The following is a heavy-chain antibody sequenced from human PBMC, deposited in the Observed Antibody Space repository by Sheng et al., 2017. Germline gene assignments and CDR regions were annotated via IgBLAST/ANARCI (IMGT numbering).Heavy chain of an antibody. D-gene: IGHD3-10*01. J-gene: IGHJ4*02. CDR2: ISGSGGSA. CDR1: GFIFSTYA. V-gene: IGHV3-23*01. Sequence: EVQLLESGGGLLQPGRSLRLSCAASGFIFSTYAMSWVRQAPGKGLEWVSLISGSGGSAYYAGSVKGRFTISRDNSKNTLYLQMNSLRAEDTAVYYCAKVVDGSGSYSGGFDYWGQGTLVTVSS. CDR3: AKVVDGSGSYSGGFDY.